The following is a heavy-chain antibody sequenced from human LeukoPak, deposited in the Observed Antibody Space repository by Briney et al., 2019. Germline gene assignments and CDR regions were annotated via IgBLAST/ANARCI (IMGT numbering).Heavy chain of an antibody. Sequence: GGSLRLSCAASGFTFSSYSMNWVRQAPGKGLEWVSSISNSSSSYIYYADSVKGRFTISRDNAKNSLYLQMNSLRAEDTAVYYCARGSLTGTPVDYWGQGTLVTVSS. V-gene: IGHV3-21*01. CDR3: ARGSLTGTPVDY. CDR2: ISNSSSSYI. J-gene: IGHJ4*02. D-gene: IGHD1-7*01. CDR1: GFTFSSYS.